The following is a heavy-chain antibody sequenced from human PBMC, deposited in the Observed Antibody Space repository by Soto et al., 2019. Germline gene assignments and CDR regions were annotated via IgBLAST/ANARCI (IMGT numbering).Heavy chain of an antibody. J-gene: IGHJ4*02. CDR1: GGSFSGNY. Sequence: QVQLQQWGAGLLKPSETLSLTCTVYGGSFSGNYWSWIRQPPGMGLEWIGEISHSGSTNYNPSLKCRVTISVYTSKYQFSLKLSSVTAADTAMYYCARGHLPGGNTFYYDYWGQGTLVTVSS. CDR3: ARGHLPGGNTFYYDY. D-gene: IGHD2-15*01. CDR2: ISHSGST. V-gene: IGHV4-34*01.